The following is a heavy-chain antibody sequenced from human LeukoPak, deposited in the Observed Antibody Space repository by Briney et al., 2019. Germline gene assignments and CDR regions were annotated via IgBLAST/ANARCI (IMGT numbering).Heavy chain of an antibody. CDR3: ARGGDILTGSIV. V-gene: IGHV3-30-3*01. CDR1: GFTFSSYA. CDR2: ISYDGSNK. Sequence: PGRSLRLSCAASGFTFSSYAMHWVRQAPGKGLEWVAVISYDGSNKYYADSVKGRFTISRDNSKNTLYMQMNSLRAEDTAVYYCARGGDILTGSIVWGQGTLVTVSS. D-gene: IGHD3-9*01. J-gene: IGHJ4*02.